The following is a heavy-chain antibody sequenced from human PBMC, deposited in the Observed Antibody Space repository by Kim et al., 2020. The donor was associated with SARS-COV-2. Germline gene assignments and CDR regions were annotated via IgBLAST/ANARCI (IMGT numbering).Heavy chain of an antibody. CDR3: ARDLYYDSSGYGSD. D-gene: IGHD3-22*01. Sequence: GGSLRLSCAASGFTFSSYWMSWVRQAPGKGLEWVANIKQDGSEKYYVDSVKGRFTISRDNAKNSLYLQMNSLRAEDTAVYYCARDLYYDSSGYGSDWGQGTLVTVSS. J-gene: IGHJ4*02. CDR1: GFTFSSYW. V-gene: IGHV3-7*01. CDR2: IKQDGSEK.